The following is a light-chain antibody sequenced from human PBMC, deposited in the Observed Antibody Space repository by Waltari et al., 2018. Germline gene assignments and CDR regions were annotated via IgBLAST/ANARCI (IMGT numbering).Light chain of an antibody. Sequence: EIVLTQSPGTLSLSPGERGTLSCRARQSVSSFLTWYQKKPGQAPRLLIYGASTRATGIPDRFSGSGSGTDFSLTISRLEPEDFAVYYCQKYDRLPATFGQGTKVEIK. CDR2: GAS. CDR3: QKYDRLPAT. CDR1: QSVSSF. J-gene: IGKJ1*01. V-gene: IGKV3-20*01.